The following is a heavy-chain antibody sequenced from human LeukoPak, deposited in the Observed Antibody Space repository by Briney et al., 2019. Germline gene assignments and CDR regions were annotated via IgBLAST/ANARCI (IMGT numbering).Heavy chain of an antibody. D-gene: IGHD6-6*01. CDR2: IKEDATES. CDR1: GFTFSSYW. J-gene: IGHJ4*02. Sequence: GGSLRLSCAASGFTFSSYWMTWIRQAPGKGLEWVAHIKEDATESRSVDSVKGRFTISRDNSKNTLYLQMNSLRAEDTAVYYCAKDGLNPTYSSSSPWLDYWGQGTLVTVSS. V-gene: IGHV3-7*01. CDR3: AKDGLNPTYSSSSPWLDY.